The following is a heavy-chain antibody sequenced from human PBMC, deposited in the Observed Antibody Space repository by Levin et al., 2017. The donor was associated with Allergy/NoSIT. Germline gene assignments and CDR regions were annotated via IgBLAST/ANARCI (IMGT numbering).Heavy chain of an antibody. CDR3: ARHSASAGIVVVPAAISY. Sequence: SQTLSLTCPVSGGSISSSSYYWGWIRQPPGKGLEWIGSIYYSGSTDYNPSLKSRVTISVDTSKNQFSLKLSSVTAADTAVYYCARHSASAGIVVVPAAISYWGQGTLVTVSS. CDR2: IYYSGST. V-gene: IGHV4-39*01. J-gene: IGHJ4*02. CDR1: GGSISSSSYY. D-gene: IGHD2-2*01.